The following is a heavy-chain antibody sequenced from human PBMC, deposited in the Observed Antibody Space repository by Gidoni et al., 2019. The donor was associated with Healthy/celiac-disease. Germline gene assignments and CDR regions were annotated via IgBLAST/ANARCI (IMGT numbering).Heavy chain of an antibody. V-gene: IGHV3-53*02. D-gene: IGHD5-18*01. CDR2: IYSGGST. CDR3: ARVKDTAMVTDY. CDR1: GFTVSSNY. J-gene: IGHJ4*02. Sequence: EVQLVETGGGLIQPGGSLRLSCAASGFTVSSNYMSWVRQAPGKGLEWVSVIYSGGSTYYADSVKGRFTISRDNSKNTLYLQMNSLRAEDTAVYYCARVKDTAMVTDYWGQGTLVTVSS.